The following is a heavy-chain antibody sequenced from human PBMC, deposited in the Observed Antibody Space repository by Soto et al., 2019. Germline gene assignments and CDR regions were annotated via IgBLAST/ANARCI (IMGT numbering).Heavy chain of an antibody. D-gene: IGHD2-15*01. J-gene: IGHJ6*02. CDR2: IIPIFGTA. CDR3: ARATLGYCSGGSCYHTETSYYYYGMDV. V-gene: IGHV1-69*06. CDR1: GGTFSSYA. Sequence: SVKVSCKASGGTFSSYAISWVRQAPGQGLEWMGGIIPIFGTANYAQKFQGRVTITADKSTSTAYMELSSLRSEDTAVYYCARATLGYCSGGSCYHTETSYYYYGMDVWGQGTTVTVSS.